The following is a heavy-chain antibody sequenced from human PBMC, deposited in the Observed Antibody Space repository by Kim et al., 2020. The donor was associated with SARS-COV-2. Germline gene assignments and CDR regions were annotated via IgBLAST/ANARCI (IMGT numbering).Heavy chain of an antibody. J-gene: IGHJ2*01. Sequence: ASVKVSCKASGYTFTSYAMHWVRQAPGQRLEWMGWINAGNGNTKYSQKFQGRVTITRDTSASTAYMELSSLRSEDTAVYYCARDSLGSSWRHWYFVLWGRGTLVTVSS. CDR2: INAGNGNT. CDR1: GYTFTSYA. V-gene: IGHV1-3*01. CDR3: ARDSLGSSWRHWYFVL. D-gene: IGHD6-13*01.